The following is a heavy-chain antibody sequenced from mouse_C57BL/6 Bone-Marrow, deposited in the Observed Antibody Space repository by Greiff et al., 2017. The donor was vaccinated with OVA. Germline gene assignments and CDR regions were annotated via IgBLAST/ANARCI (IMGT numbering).Heavy chain of an antibody. V-gene: IGHV5-9-1*02. CDR2: ISSGGDYI. CDR1: GFTFSSYA. Sequence: EVKLVESGEGLVKPGGSLKLSCAASGFTFSSYAMSWVRQTPEKRLEWVAYISSGGDYIYYADTVKGRFTISRDNARNTLYLQMSSLKSEDTAMYYCTRDRTMITTGYFDVWGTGTTVTVSS. CDR3: TRDRTMITTGYFDV. D-gene: IGHD2-4*01. J-gene: IGHJ1*03.